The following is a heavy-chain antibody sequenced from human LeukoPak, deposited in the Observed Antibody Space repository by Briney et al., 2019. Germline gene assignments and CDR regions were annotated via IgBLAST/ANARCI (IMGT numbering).Heavy chain of an antibody. CDR2: ISWNSGNI. V-gene: IGHV3-9*01. J-gene: IGHJ4*02. D-gene: IGHD2-2*01. CDR3: GKPGCSFTNCYINF. CDR1: GFPFGDYA. Sequence: PGGSLRLSCVASGFPFGDYAMHWVRHVPGRGLEWVSSISWNSGNIVYADSVKGRFIISRDNARNSLYLQMNNLRPDDTALYYCGKPGCSFTNCYINFWGQGTLVTVSS.